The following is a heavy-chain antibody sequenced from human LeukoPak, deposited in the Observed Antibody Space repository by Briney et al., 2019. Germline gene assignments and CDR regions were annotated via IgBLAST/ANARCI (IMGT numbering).Heavy chain of an antibody. V-gene: IGHV3-48*04. CDR2: ISSSGSTI. Sequence: PGGSLRLSCAASGFTFSSYSMNWIRQAPGKGLEWVSYISSSGSTIYYADSVKGRFTISRDNAKNSLYLQMNSLRAEDTAVYYCARDRELGDYYGSGSYYNAIYYYYYYGMDVWGQGTTVTVSS. J-gene: IGHJ6*02. CDR1: GFTFSSYS. D-gene: IGHD3-10*01. CDR3: ARDRELGDYYGSGSYYNAIYYYYYYGMDV.